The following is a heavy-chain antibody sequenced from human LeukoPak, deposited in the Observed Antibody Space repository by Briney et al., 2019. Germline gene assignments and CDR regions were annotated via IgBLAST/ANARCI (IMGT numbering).Heavy chain of an antibody. V-gene: IGHV4-38-2*02. D-gene: IGHD1-14*01. CDR3: ARGTQL. CDR1: GYSISSGYY. Sequence: SETLSLTCTVSGYSISSGYYWGWIRQPPGKGLEWIGSIYHSGSTYYNPSLKSRVTISVDTSKNQFSLKLSSVTAADTAVYYCARGTQLWGQGTMVTVSS. J-gene: IGHJ3*01. CDR2: IYHSGST.